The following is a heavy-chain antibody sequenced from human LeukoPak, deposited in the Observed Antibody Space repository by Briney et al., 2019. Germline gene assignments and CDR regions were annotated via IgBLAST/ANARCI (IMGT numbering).Heavy chain of an antibody. CDR2: IYYSGST. D-gene: IGHD2-15*01. V-gene: IGHV4-59*12. CDR1: GGSISTYY. CDR3: ARGGRLYCSGGSCYYAFDI. J-gene: IGHJ3*02. Sequence: PSETLSLTCTVSGGSISTYYGNWIRQAPGKGLEWIGYIYYSGSTNYNPSLKSRVTISVDTSKNQFSLKPSSVTAADTAVYYCARGGRLYCSGGSCYYAFDIWGQGTMVTVSS.